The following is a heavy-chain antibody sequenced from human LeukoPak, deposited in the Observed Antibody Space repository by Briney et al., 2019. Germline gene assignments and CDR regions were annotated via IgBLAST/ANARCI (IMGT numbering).Heavy chain of an antibody. CDR2: INPNSGDT. Sequence: ASVKVSCKASGYTFTGYHMHWVRQAPGQGLEWMGQINPNSGDTNYAQKFQGRVTMTRDTSISTAYMELSRLRSDDTAEYYCARDYCSSTSCLFDYWGQGTLVTVSS. CDR1: GYTFTGYH. D-gene: IGHD2-2*01. J-gene: IGHJ4*02. V-gene: IGHV1-2*06. CDR3: ARDYCSSTSCLFDY.